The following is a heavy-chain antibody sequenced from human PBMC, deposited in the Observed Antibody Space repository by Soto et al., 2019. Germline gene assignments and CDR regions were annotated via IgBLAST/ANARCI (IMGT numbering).Heavy chain of an antibody. D-gene: IGHD2-2*01. J-gene: IGHJ5*02. V-gene: IGHV1-2*04. CDR3: ARGGYTVVVPAAPNPLNWFDP. Sequence: ASVKVSCKASGYTFTGYYMHWVRQAPGQGLEWMGWINPNSGGTNYAQKFQGWVTMTRDTSISTAYMELSRLRSDDTAVYYCARGGYTVVVPAAPNPLNWFDPWGQGTLVTVSS. CDR1: GYTFTGYY. CDR2: INPNSGGT.